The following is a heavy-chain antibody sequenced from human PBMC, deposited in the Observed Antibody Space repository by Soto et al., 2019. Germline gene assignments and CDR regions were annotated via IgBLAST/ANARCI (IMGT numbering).Heavy chain of an antibody. CDR1: GFTFSSYG. Sequence: QAQLVESGGGVVQPGRSLRLSCAASGFTFSSYGMHWVRQAPGKGLEWVAVISYDGSNKYYADSVKGRFTISRDNSKNTLYLQMNSLRAEDTAVYYCAKDQGITIFGVVTDDAFDIWGQGTMVTVSS. D-gene: IGHD3-3*01. CDR3: AKDQGITIFGVVTDDAFDI. CDR2: ISYDGSNK. J-gene: IGHJ3*02. V-gene: IGHV3-30*18.